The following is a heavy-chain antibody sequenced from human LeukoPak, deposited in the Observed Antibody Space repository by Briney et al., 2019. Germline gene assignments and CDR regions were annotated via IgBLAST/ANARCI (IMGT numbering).Heavy chain of an antibody. V-gene: IGHV3-53*01. CDR1: GFTVSSNS. CDR2: IYSDNT. Sequence: SGGSLRLSCTVSGFTVSSNSMSWVRQAPGKGLEWVSFIYSDNTHYSDSVKGRFTISRDNSKNTLYLQMNTLRAEDTAVYYCAKDRDIVLTHMDVWGKGTTVTVSS. D-gene: IGHD2-8*01. J-gene: IGHJ6*03. CDR3: AKDRDIVLTHMDV.